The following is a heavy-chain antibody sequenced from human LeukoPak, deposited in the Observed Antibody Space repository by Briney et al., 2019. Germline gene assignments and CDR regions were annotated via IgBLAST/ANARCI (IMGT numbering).Heavy chain of an antibody. CDR1: GGSITNSYY. D-gene: IGHD5-24*01. CDR2: VYYTGIA. J-gene: IGHJ4*02. CDR3: ASGAMATAPFFDY. V-gene: IGHV4-59*01. Sequence: PETLSHTCPVPGGSITNSYYWTWIPQLPGKGLGGMGEVYYTGIANFHPSLKRRNTMSLDTARNQFSLKLTSLTAADTAAYYCASGAMATAPFFDYWGQGTLVTVSS.